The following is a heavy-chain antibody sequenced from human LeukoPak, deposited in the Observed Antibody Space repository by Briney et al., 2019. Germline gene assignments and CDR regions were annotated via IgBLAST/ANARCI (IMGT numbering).Heavy chain of an antibody. V-gene: IGHV4-59*01. Sequence: SETLSLTCTVSGGSIGTYYWSWIRQPPGKGLEWIGYIYYRGSTNYNPSLKSRVTILVDTSKNQFSLKLSSVTAADTAVYYCARGGYTTGGYWYLDLWGRGTLVTVSS. J-gene: IGHJ2*01. CDR3: ARGGYTTGGYWYLDL. CDR1: GGSIGTYY. D-gene: IGHD4-17*01. CDR2: IYYRGST.